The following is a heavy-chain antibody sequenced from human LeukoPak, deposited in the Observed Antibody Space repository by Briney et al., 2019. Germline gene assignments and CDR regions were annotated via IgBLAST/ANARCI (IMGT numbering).Heavy chain of an antibody. CDR2: INPNSGGT. J-gene: IGHJ4*02. D-gene: IGHD6-19*01. V-gene: IGHV1-2*02. Sequence: ASVKVSCKASGGTLGRYYITWVRQAPGQGLEWMGWINPNSGGTNYSQKFQGRVTMTSDTSISKAYMELSRLRFDETAVYYCGRGEYSSGFVDYWGQGTLVTVSS. CDR3: GRGEYSSGFVDY. CDR1: GGTLGRYY.